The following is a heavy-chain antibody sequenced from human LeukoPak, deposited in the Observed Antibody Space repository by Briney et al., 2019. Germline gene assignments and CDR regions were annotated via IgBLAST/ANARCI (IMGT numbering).Heavy chain of an antibody. CDR1: GFTFSSYA. CDR2: ISYDGSNK. J-gene: IGHJ3*02. CDR3: ARSRGAAGLHDAFDI. D-gene: IGHD6-13*01. V-gene: IGHV3-30*04. Sequence: GGSLRLSCAASGFTFSSYAMHWVRQAPGKGLEWVAVISYDGSNKYYADSVKGRFTISRDNSKNTLYLQMNSLRAEDTAVYYCARSRGAAGLHDAFDIWGQGTMVTVSS.